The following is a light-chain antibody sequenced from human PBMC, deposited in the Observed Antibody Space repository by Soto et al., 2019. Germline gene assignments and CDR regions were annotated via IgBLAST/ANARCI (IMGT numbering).Light chain of an antibody. V-gene: IGKV1-39*01. CDR3: QQSYSVPLS. J-gene: IGKJ2*01. CDR1: QSIGSY. CDR2: AAF. Sequence: DIQMTQSPSSLSASVGDRVTITCRASQSIGSYVNWYQQKPGKAPKLLIYAAFSLQSGVPSRFSGSGSGTEFTLTISSLQPEDFATYYCQQSYSVPLSFGQGTTL.